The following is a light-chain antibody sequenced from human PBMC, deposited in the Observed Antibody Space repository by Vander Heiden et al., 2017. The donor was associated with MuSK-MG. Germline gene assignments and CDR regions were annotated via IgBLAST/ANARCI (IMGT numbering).Light chain of an antibody. Sequence: SYELTQPPSVSVSPGQTASITCSGDKLGDKYACWYQQRPGQSPVLVIYQDNKRPSGIPERFSGSNCGNTATLTISGSQAVDEADYYCQAWDSSTAVFGGGTKLTVL. CDR2: QDN. V-gene: IGLV3-1*01. J-gene: IGLJ2*01. CDR3: QAWDSSTAV. CDR1: KLGDKY.